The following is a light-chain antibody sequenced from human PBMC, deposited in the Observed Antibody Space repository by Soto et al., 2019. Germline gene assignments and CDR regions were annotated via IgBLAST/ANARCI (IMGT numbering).Light chain of an antibody. CDR3: MSFTSSNTYV. CDR2: DVA. Sequence: QSVLTQPASVSGSPGQSITISCTGTSSDVGAYNFVSWYQHYPDKAPKVVIYDVANRPSGVSYRFSASKSGNTASLTISGFQAEDEADYYCMSFTSSNTYVFGTGTKVTAL. CDR1: SSDVGAYNF. V-gene: IGLV2-14*03. J-gene: IGLJ1*01.